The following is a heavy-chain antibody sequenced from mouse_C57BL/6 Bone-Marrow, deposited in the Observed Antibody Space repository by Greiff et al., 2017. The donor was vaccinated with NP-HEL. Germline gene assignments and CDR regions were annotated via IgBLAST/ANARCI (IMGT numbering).Heavy chain of an antibody. V-gene: IGHV1-69*01. CDR3: ARGYYSNLYWYFDV. J-gene: IGHJ1*03. D-gene: IGHD2-5*01. CDR1: GYTFTSYW. CDR2: IDPSDSYT. Sequence: QVQLQQPGAELVMPGASVKLSCKASGYTFTSYWMHWVKQRPGQGLEWIGEIDPSDSYTNYNQKFKGKSTLTVDKSSSTAYMQLSSLTSEDSAVYYCARGYYSNLYWYFDVWGTGTTVTVSS.